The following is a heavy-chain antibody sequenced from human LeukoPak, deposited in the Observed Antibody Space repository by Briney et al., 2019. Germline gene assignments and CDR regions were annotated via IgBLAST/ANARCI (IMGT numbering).Heavy chain of an antibody. Sequence: PGGSLRLSCAASGFTFSSYNMNWVRQAPGKGLEWVSYISGRSDTIYYADSVKGRFIISRDNSKNTLYLQMNSLRAEDTAVYYCAKGKQLWTDFDYWGQGTLVTVSS. CDR3: AKGKQLWTDFDY. J-gene: IGHJ4*02. V-gene: IGHV3-48*01. CDR1: GFTFSSYN. CDR2: ISGRSDTI. D-gene: IGHD5-18*01.